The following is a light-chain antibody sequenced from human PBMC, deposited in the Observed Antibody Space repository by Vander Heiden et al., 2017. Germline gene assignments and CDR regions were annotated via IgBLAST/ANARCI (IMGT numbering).Light chain of an antibody. Sequence: ELVLTPSPGTLSLSPGERATLSCRASQSVVDNYFAWYQQKPGQAPRLLIYGISFRATGIPDRFSGSGSGTDFTLTISRLEPEDFAVYYCEQYGSSPRTFGQGTKVEIK. CDR3: EQYGSSPRT. CDR2: GIS. J-gene: IGKJ1*01. CDR1: QSVVDNY. V-gene: IGKV3-20*01.